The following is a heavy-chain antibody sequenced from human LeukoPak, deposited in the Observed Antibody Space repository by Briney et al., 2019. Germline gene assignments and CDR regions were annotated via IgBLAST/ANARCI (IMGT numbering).Heavy chain of an antibody. D-gene: IGHD4-17*01. J-gene: IGHJ6*03. CDR3: AKEETVTLYYYYMDV. V-gene: IGHV3-23*01. Sequence: PGGSLRLSCAASGFTFSSYAMNWVRQAPGKGLEWVSAITGSGGRTYYADSVKGRFTISRDNPKNTLYLQMNSLRAEDTAVYYCAKEETVTLYYYYMDVWGKGTTVTVSS. CDR2: ITGSGGRT. CDR1: GFTFSSYA.